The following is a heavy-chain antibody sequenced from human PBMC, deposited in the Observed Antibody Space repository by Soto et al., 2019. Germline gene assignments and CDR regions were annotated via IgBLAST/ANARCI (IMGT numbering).Heavy chain of an antibody. CDR2: INAGNGNT. D-gene: IGHD3-22*01. J-gene: IGHJ5*02. Sequence: ASVKVSCKASGYTFTSYAIHWMRQAPGQRLEWMGWINAGNGNTKYSQKFQGRVTITRDTSASTAYMELSSLRSEDTAVYYCARGGYYYDSSDYCKFDTWGQGTLVTVSS. CDR1: GYTFTSYA. CDR3: ARGGYYYDSSDYCKFDT. V-gene: IGHV1-3*01.